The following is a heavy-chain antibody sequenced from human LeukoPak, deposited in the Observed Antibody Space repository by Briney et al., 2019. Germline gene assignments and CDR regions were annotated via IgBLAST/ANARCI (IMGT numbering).Heavy chain of an antibody. J-gene: IGHJ2*01. Sequence: SETLSLTCTVSGGSFSSYYWSWIRQPPGKGLEWIGSIYYSGSTDYNPSLKSRVTISVDTSKNQFSLKLSSVTAADTAVYYCARVSSSWYQDWYFDLWGRGTLVTVSS. CDR2: IYYSGST. V-gene: IGHV4-59*12. CDR3: ARVSSSWYQDWYFDL. D-gene: IGHD6-13*01. CDR1: GGSFSSYY.